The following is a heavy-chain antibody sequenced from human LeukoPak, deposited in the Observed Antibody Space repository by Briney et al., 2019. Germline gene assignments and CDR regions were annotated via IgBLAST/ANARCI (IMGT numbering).Heavy chain of an antibody. J-gene: IGHJ4*02. Sequence: GGSLRLSCAASGFTFSSYGMSWVRQAPGKGLEWVSTISGRRDSTSYADSVKGRFTISRDNSKNTVYLQMNSLRAEDTAVYYCAKHGLPLVVISAPLDYWGQGTLVTVAS. CDR2: ISGRRDST. CDR1: GFTFSSYG. CDR3: AKHGLPLVVISAPLDY. V-gene: IGHV3-23*01. D-gene: IGHD2-15*01.